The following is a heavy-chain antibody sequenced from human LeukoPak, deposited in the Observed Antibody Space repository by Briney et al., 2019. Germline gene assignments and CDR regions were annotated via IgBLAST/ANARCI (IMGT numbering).Heavy chain of an antibody. Sequence: ASVKVSCKASGYTFTGYYMHWVRQAPGQGLEWMGWINPNSGGTNYAQKFQGRVTMTRDTSISTAYMELSRLRSDDTAVYYCARGYCSSTSCQGGTNWFDPWSQGTLVTVSS. CDR2: INPNSGGT. CDR1: GYTFTGYY. D-gene: IGHD2-2*01. CDR3: ARGYCSSTSCQGGTNWFDP. J-gene: IGHJ5*02. V-gene: IGHV1-2*02.